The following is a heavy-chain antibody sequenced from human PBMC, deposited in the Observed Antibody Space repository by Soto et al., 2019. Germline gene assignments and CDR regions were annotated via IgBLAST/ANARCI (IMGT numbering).Heavy chain of an antibody. D-gene: IGHD4-17*01. Sequence: QVQLVESGGGVVQPGTSLRLSCVASGFTFSSYGMNWVRQVPGKGPEWVAVIWFDGSNEYYGDSVKGRFTISRDNSKNRLYLQMNSLRAEDTAVYYCARSGDYDYYYAMDVWGQGTTVTVSS. V-gene: IGHV3-33*01. CDR1: GFTFSSYG. CDR2: IWFDGSNE. CDR3: ARSGDYDYYYAMDV. J-gene: IGHJ6*02.